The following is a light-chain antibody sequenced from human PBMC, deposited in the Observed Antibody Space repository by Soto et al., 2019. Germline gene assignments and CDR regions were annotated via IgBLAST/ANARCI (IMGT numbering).Light chain of an antibody. CDR1: ESIDNW. J-gene: IGKJ1*01. CDR3: EQYHTDWT. V-gene: IGKV1-5*01. CDR2: AAS. Sequence: IKMTHSPSTVSGTVGDRVTITCRASESIDNWLAWYQQKPGKAPKLLIFAASTLVRGVPSRFSGRGSGTEFTLTICSLQADDYATFYCEQYHTDWTFGQGAKADI.